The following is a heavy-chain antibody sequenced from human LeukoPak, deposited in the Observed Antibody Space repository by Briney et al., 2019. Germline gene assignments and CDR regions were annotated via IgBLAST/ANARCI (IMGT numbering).Heavy chain of an antibody. CDR1: GFTFSSYS. Sequence: PGGSLRLSCAASGFTFSSYSMNWVRQAPGKGLERVSYISSSSSTIYYADSVKGRFTISRDNAKNSLSLQMYSLRAEDTAVYYCARTSSGWYSDAFDIWGQGTMVTVSS. V-gene: IGHV3-48*04. J-gene: IGHJ3*02. CDR2: ISSSSSTI. CDR3: ARTSSGWYSDAFDI. D-gene: IGHD6-19*01.